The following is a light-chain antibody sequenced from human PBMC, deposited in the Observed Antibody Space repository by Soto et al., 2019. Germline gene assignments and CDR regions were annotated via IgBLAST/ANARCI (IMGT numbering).Light chain of an antibody. Sequence: EIVMTQSPATLSVSPGERATLSCRASQSVSSSLAWYQQKPGQAPRLLIYGASTGATGIPARFSGSGSGTDFSLTISSLQSEDFVVYYCLQYHHWPLTFGGGTKVEIK. CDR2: GAS. CDR1: QSVSSS. J-gene: IGKJ4*01. V-gene: IGKV3-15*01. CDR3: LQYHHWPLT.